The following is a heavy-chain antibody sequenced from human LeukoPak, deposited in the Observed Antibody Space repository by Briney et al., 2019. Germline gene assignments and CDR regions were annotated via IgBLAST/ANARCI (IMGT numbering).Heavy chain of an antibody. D-gene: IGHD1-14*01. J-gene: IGHJ4*02. V-gene: IGHV4-39*01. Sequence: SETLSLTCTVSVGSISSSSYYWGWIRQPPGKGLEWLGSIYYSGSTYYTPSLKSRVTISVDTSKNQFSLKLSSVTAADTAVYYCARLNLPGRSRPVDYWGEGTLVTVSS. CDR2: IYYSGST. CDR1: VGSISSSSYY. CDR3: ARLNLPGRSRPVDY.